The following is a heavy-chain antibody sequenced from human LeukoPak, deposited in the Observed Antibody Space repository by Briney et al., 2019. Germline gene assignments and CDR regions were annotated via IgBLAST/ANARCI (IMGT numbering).Heavy chain of an antibody. CDR2: IQSDGNNK. CDR1: GFTFSSYG. V-gene: IGHV3-30*02. Sequence: GGSLRLSCTAPGFTFSSYGMHWVCQAPGKGLEWVAFIQSDGNNKYYGDSVKGRFTISRDNSKNTVYLQMTNLRPEDTAAYYCAKDHPTLDYWGQGTLVTVSS. J-gene: IGHJ4*02. CDR3: AKDHPTLDY.